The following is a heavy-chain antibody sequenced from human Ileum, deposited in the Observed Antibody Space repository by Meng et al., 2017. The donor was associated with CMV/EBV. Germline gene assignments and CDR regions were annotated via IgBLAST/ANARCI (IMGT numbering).Heavy chain of an antibody. CDR2: INWNGGST. V-gene: IGHV3-20*04. CDR1: GFTFDDYG. Sequence: GESLKISCAASGFTFDDYGMSWVRQVPGKGLEWVSGINWNGGSTSYADSVKGRFTISRDNAKSTLYLQMNSLRAEDTAVYYCYGSGVWGQGTTVTVSS. CDR3: YGSGV. D-gene: IGHD3-10*01. J-gene: IGHJ6*02.